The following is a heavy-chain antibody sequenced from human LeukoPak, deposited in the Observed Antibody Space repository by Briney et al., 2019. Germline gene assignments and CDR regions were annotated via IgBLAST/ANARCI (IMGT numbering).Heavy chain of an antibody. D-gene: IGHD2-8*01. CDR2: IYYTGST. J-gene: IGHJ5*02. CDR3: ARENYCTNGVCWAFDP. CDR1: GGSISRRYYY. V-gene: IGHV4-39*07. Sequence: PADPLSLICSLSGGSISRRYYYWSWIPVPPGKGLEWLGNIYYTGSTSYKPSLKSRVTLSIDTFKNQFSLHLSSVTAADTAVYYCARENYCTNGVCWAFDPWGQGTLVTVSS.